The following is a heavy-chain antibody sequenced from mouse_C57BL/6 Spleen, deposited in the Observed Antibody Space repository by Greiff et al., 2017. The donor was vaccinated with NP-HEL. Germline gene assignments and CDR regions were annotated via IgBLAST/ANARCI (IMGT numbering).Heavy chain of an antibody. D-gene: IGHD2-3*01. CDR2: ISYDGSN. CDR3: ARDYDGYYNYAMDY. CDR1: GYSITSGYY. J-gene: IGHJ4*01. V-gene: IGHV3-6*01. Sequence: EVQLKESGPGLVKPSQSLSLTCSVTGYSITSGYYWNWIRQFPGNKLEWMGYISYDGSNNYNPSLKNRISITRDTSKNQFFLKLNSVTTEDTATYYCARDYDGYYNYAMDYWGQGTSVTVSS.